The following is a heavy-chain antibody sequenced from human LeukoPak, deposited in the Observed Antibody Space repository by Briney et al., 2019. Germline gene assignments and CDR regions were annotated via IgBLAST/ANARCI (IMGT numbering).Heavy chain of an antibody. CDR3: ARLRWGGLYYFDS. D-gene: IGHD3-16*01. V-gene: IGHV3-48*04. Sequence: GGSLRLSCAASGFTFSSYSMNWVRQAPGKGLEWVSYISSSSSTIYYADSVKGRFTISRDNAKNSVDLQMNSLRAEDTAVYYCARLRWGGLYYFDSWGQGTLVTVSS. J-gene: IGHJ4*02. CDR1: GFTFSSYS. CDR2: ISSSSSTI.